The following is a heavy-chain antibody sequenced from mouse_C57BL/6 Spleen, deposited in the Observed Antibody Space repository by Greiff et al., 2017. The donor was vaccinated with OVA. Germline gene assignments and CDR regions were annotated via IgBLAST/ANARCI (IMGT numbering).Heavy chain of an antibody. CDR2: IYPGDGDT. D-gene: IGHD2-5*01. J-gene: IGHJ4*01. V-gene: IGHV1-80*01. CDR1: GYAFSSYW. CDR3: ARERAYYSNYGAMDY. Sequence: QVQLKQSGAELVKPGASVKISCKASGYAFSSYWMNWVKQRPGKGLEWIGQIYPGDGDTNYNGKFKGKATLTADKSSSTASMQLSSLTSEDSAVYFCARERAYYSNYGAMDYWGQGTSVTVSS.